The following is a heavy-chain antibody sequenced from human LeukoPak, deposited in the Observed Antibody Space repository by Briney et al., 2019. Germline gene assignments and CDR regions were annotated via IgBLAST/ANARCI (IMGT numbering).Heavy chain of an antibody. CDR1: GYSFPDYY. V-gene: IGHV1-2*02. CDR3: AKDQNTGYANNWFDP. J-gene: IGHJ5*02. Sequence: ASVKVSFKASGYSFPDYYIHWVRQAPGQGLEWMGWINPNNGGTNFAQKFQGRVTMTRDTSISTAYMELSRLRSDDTAIYYCAKDQNTGYANNWFDPGGQGTLVTV. CDR2: INPNNGGT. D-gene: IGHD5-12*01.